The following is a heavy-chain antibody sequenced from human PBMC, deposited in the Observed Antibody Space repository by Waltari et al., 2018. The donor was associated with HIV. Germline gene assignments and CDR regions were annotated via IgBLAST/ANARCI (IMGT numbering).Heavy chain of an antibody. CDR3: ARDGYYYDSSGYSSYFDY. CDR1: GYPFTSYA. D-gene: IGHD3-22*01. CDR2: IHADNGNT. J-gene: IGHJ4*02. Sequence: QVQLVQSGAEVKKPGASVKVSCKASGYPFTSYAMHWVRQAPGQRLEWMGWIHADNGNTKYSQKFQGRVTITRDTSASTAYMELSSLRSEDTAVYYCARDGYYYDSSGYSSYFDYWGQGTLVTVSS. V-gene: IGHV1-3*01.